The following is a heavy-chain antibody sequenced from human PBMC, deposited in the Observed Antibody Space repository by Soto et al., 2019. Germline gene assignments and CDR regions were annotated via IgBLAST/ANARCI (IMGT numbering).Heavy chain of an antibody. CDR1: EFAFSGYS. D-gene: IGHD2-2*01. CDR2: ISSSSSYI. Sequence: PGGSLRLSCAASEFAFSGYSMNWVRQAPGKGLEWVSSISSSSSYIYYADSVKGRFTISRDNAKNSLYLQMNSLRAEDTAVYYCARDGLDIVVVPAALCSWFDPWGQGTLVTVSS. V-gene: IGHV3-21*01. CDR3: ARDGLDIVVVPAALCSWFDP. J-gene: IGHJ5*02.